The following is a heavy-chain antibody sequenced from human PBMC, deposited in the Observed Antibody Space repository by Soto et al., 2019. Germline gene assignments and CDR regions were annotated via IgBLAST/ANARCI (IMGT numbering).Heavy chain of an antibody. D-gene: IGHD3-16*02. V-gene: IGHV3-23*01. Sequence: GGSLRLSCAASGFTFSSYAMSWVRQAPGKGLEWVSAISGSGGSTYYADSVKGRFTISRGNSKNTLYLQMNSLRAEDTAVYYCAISPFDYVWGSYRPDYYYGMDVWGQGTTVTVSS. CDR2: ISGSGGST. CDR1: GFTFSSYA. CDR3: AISPFDYVWGSYRPDYYYGMDV. J-gene: IGHJ6*02.